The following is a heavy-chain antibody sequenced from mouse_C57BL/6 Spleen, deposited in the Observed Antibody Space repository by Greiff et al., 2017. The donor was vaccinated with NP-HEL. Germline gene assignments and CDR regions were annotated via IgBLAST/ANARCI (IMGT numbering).Heavy chain of an antibody. Sequence: VQLQQPGAELVMPGASVKLSCKASGYTFTSYWMHWVKQRPGQGLEWIGEIDPSDSYTNYNQKFKGKSTLTVDKSSSTAYMQLSSLTSEDSAVYYCARYGYDSYAMDYWGQGTSVTVSS. CDR1: GYTFTSYW. D-gene: IGHD2-2*01. V-gene: IGHV1-69*01. CDR3: ARYGYDSYAMDY. CDR2: IDPSDSYT. J-gene: IGHJ4*01.